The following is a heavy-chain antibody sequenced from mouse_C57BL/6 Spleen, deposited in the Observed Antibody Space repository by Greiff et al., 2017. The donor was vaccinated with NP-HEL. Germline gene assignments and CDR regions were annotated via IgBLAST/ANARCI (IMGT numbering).Heavy chain of an antibody. Sequence: QVQLKQSGAELVKPGASVKISCKASGYAFSSYWMNWVKQRPGKGLEWIGQIYPGDGDTNYNGKFKGKATLTADKSSSTAYMQLSSLTSEDSAVYFCARSRYGSPFDYWGQGTTLTVSS. V-gene: IGHV1-80*01. CDR3: ARSRYGSPFDY. D-gene: IGHD1-1*01. CDR1: GYAFSSYW. J-gene: IGHJ2*01. CDR2: IYPGDGDT.